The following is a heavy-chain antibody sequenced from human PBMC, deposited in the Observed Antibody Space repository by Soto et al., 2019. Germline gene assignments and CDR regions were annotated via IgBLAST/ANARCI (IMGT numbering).Heavy chain of an antibody. CDR2: ISGFNDDT. CDR1: GYTFTSYG. Sequence: QVQLVQSGAEMKNTGASVKVSCKASGYTFTSYGISWVRQAPGQGLEWMGWISGFNDDTNHAQKLQGRVTMTKDTSTSTSDMELRSLKSDDTAVYYCARSGSYYPARNWFGPWGQGTLVTVSS. V-gene: IGHV1-18*01. D-gene: IGHD3-10*01. J-gene: IGHJ5*02. CDR3: ARSGSYYPARNWFGP.